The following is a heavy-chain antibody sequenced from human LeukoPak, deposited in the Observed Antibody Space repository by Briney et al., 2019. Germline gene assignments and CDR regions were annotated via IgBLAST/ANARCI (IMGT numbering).Heavy chain of an antibody. V-gene: IGHV3-30-3*01. CDR1: GFSFSDYA. Sequence: GGSLRLSCAASGFSFSDYAVHWVRQAPGKGLEWVAIISYDGSNKLYTDSVKGRFTISRDNSKKTLYLETNSLRAEDTAVYYCARDLRWLQCFDYWGQGTLVTVSS. J-gene: IGHJ4*02. CDR3: ARDLRWLQCFDY. D-gene: IGHD5-24*01. CDR2: ISYDGSNK.